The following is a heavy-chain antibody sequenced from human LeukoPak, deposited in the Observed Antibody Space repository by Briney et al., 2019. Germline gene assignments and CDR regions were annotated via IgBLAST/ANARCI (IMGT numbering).Heavy chain of an antibody. J-gene: IGHJ4*02. Sequence: GGSRRLACAASGFTFSSYSMNWVRQAPGGGLEWVSSISNISSYIYYADSGTGRFTISRDIDTNSLCLRMNSLRAEDTAVYYCARVGPDILAPVFELYFDYWGQGTLVTVSS. V-gene: IGHV3-21*01. D-gene: IGHD3-9*01. CDR1: GFTFSSYS. CDR3: ARVGPDILAPVFELYFDY. CDR2: ISNISSYI.